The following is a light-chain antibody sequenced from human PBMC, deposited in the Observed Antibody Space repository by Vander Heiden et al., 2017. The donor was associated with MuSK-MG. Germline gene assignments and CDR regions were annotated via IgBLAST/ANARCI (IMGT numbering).Light chain of an antibody. CDR2: DAS. CDR3: QQYYELPIT. CDR1: QDISNY. V-gene: IGKV1-33*01. Sequence: DIQMTQSPSSLSASVGDRVTITCQASQDISNYLNWYQQKPGKAPKLLIYDASNLETGVPSRFSGSGSGTDVTFTISSLQPEDIATYYCQQYYELPITCGHGTRLEIK. J-gene: IGKJ5*01.